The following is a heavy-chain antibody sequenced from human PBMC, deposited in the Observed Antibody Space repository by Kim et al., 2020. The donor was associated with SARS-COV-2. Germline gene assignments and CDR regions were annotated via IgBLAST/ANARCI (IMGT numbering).Heavy chain of an antibody. CDR1: GYTFTSYA. V-gene: IGHV1-3*01. Sequence: ASVKVSCKASGYTFTSYAMHWVRQAPGQRLEWMGWINAGNGNTKYSQKFQGRVTITRDTSASTAYMELSSLRSEDTAVYYCARSDYYGSGSYGANFDYWGQGTLVTVSS. CDR3: ARSDYYGSGSYGANFDY. CDR2: INAGNGNT. J-gene: IGHJ4*02. D-gene: IGHD3-10*01.